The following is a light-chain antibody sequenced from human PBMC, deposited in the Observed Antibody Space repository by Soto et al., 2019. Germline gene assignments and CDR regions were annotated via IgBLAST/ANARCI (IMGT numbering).Light chain of an antibody. J-gene: IGKJ1*01. CDR1: QSVSSY. CDR2: DAS. V-gene: IGKV3-11*01. Sequence: EIVLTQSPATLSLSPGERATLSCRASQSVSSYLAWYQQKPGQAPRLLIYDASNRATGIPARFSGSGSGTDFTLTISSLEPEDFAVYYCQQRSNWSTLTFGQGTKVEIK. CDR3: QQRSNWSTLT.